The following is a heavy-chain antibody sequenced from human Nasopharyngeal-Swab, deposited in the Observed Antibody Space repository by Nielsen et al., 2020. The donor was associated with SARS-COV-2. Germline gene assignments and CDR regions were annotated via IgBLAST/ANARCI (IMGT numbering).Heavy chain of an antibody. V-gene: IGHV4-34*01. CDR2: INHSGST. CDR1: GGSFSGYY. D-gene: IGHD6-13*01. J-gene: IGHJ4*02. Sequence: SEILSLTCAVYGGSFSGYYWSWIRQPPGKGLEWIGEINHSGSTNYNPSLKSRVTISVDTSKNQFSLKLSSVTAADTAVYYCARVDGIAAAFDYWGQGTLVTVSS. CDR3: ARVDGIAAAFDY.